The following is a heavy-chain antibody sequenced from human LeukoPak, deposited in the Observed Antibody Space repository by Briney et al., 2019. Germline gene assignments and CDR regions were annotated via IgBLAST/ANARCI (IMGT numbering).Heavy chain of an antibody. CDR1: GYTFTGYY. D-gene: IGHD6-13*01. V-gene: IGHV1-2*02. CDR2: INPNSGGA. Sequence: GASVKVSCKASGYTFTGYYMHWVRQAPGQGLEWMGWINPNSGGANYAQKFQGRVTMTRDTSISTAYMELSRLRSDDTAVYYCAREWGGIAAAGFDYWGQGTLVTVSS. CDR3: AREWGGIAAAGFDY. J-gene: IGHJ4*02.